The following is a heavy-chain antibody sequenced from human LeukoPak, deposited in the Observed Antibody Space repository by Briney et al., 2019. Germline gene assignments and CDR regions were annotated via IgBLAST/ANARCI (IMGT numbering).Heavy chain of an antibody. D-gene: IGHD2-2*01. CDR2: ISAYNGNT. Sequence: ASVKVSCTASGYTFTSYGISWVRQAPGQGLEWMGWISAYNGNTNYAQKLQGRVTMTTDTSTSTAYMELRSLRAEDTAVYYCARDLIVVVPAADYYYYGMDVWGQGTTVTVSS. CDR1: GYTFTSYG. J-gene: IGHJ6*02. V-gene: IGHV1-18*01. CDR3: ARDLIVVVPAADYYYYGMDV.